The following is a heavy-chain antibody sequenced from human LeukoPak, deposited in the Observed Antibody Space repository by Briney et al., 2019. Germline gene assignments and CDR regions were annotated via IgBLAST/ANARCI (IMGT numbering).Heavy chain of an antibody. CDR2: IYYGGST. V-gene: IGHV4-31*03. CDR1: GGSISSGGYY. D-gene: IGHD3-10*01. J-gene: IGHJ4*02. Sequence: SETLSLTCTVSGGSISSGGYYWSWIRQHPGKGLEWIGYIYYGGSTYYNPSLKSRVTISVDTSKNQFSLKLSSVTAADTAVYYCARLTMVRVIDYWGQGTLVTVSS. CDR3: ARLTMVRVIDY.